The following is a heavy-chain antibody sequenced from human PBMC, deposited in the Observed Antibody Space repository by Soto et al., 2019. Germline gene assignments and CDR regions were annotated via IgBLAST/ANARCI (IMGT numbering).Heavy chain of an antibody. Sequence: EVQLLESGGGLVQPGGSLSLSCAASGFTFSSYAMSWVRQAPGKGLEWVSAISGSGGSTYYADSVKGRFTISRDNSKNTLYLQMNSLRAEDTAVYYCAKVPYVGVMNYYYMDVWGKGTTVTVSS. D-gene: IGHD3-16*01. J-gene: IGHJ6*03. CDR2: ISGSGGST. V-gene: IGHV3-23*01. CDR3: AKVPYVGVMNYYYMDV. CDR1: GFTFSSYA.